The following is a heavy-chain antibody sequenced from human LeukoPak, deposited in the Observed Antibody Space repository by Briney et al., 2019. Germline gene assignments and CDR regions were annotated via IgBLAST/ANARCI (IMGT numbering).Heavy chain of an antibody. Sequence: PGGSLRLSCAASGFTFSSYGMSWVRQAPGKGLEWVSAISGSGGSTYYADSVKGRFTISRDNAKDSLYLQMNSLRAEDAAVYYCASSLVAGYYYYNYYYMDVWGKGTTVTVSS. CDR2: ISGSGGST. CDR3: ASSLVAGYYYYNYYYMDV. CDR1: GFTFSSYG. J-gene: IGHJ6*03. D-gene: IGHD5-18*01. V-gene: IGHV3-23*01.